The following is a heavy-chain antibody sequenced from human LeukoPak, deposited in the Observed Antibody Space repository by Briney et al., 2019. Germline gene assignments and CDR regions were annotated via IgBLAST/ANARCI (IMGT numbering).Heavy chain of an antibody. D-gene: IGHD3-22*01. CDR3: AKTYYYDSSGSGAFDI. J-gene: IGHJ3*02. CDR1: GYTFTSYD. V-gene: IGHV1-8*01. Sequence: ASVKVSCKASGYTFTSYDINWVRQATGQGLEWMGWMNPNRGNTGYAQKFQGRVTMTRNTSISTAYMELSSLRSEDTAVYYCAKTYYYDSSGSGAFDIWGQGTMVTVSS. CDR2: MNPNRGNT.